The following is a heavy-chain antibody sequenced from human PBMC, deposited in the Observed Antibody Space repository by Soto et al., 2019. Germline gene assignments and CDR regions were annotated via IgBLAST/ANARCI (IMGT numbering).Heavy chain of an antibody. Sequence: PGGSLRLSCSASGFTFSSYAMHWVRQAPGKGLEYVSAISSNGGSTYYADSVKGRFTISRDNSKNTLYLQMSSLRAEDTAVYYCVKEIPSGVAGRHYWGQGTLVTVSS. CDR2: ISSNGGST. CDR1: GFTFSSYA. CDR3: VKEIPSGVAGRHY. J-gene: IGHJ4*02. V-gene: IGHV3-64D*06. D-gene: IGHD6-19*01.